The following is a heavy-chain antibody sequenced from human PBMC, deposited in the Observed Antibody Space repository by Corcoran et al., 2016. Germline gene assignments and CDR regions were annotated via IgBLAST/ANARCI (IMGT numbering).Heavy chain of an antibody. CDR2: INHSGST. CDR1: GGSFSGYY. V-gene: IGHV4-34*01. J-gene: IGHJ5*02. D-gene: IGHD2-2*02. CDR3: AGKGPSAGIVVVPAAIFGWFDP. Sequence: QVQLQQWGAGLLKPSETLSLTCAVYGGSFSGYYWSWIRQPPGKGLKWIGEINHSGSTNYNPSLKSRVTISVDTSKNQFSLKLSSVTAADTAVYYCAGKGPSAGIVVVPAAIFGWFDPWGQGTLVTVSS.